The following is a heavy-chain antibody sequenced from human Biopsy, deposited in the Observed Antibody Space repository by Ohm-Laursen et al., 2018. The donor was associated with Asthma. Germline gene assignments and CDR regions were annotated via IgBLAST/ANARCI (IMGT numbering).Heavy chain of an antibody. CDR2: IRVYNGNT. CDR3: ARAVDYSHYYGIDV. D-gene: IGHD3-10*01. V-gene: IGHV1-18*01. Sequence: ASVKVSCKTSGYTFNSAGITWVRQAPGQGLEWMGWIRVYNGNTKVAQKLQDRVTMITDTSTSTAYMELRSLRSDGTAVYFCARAVDYSHYYGIDVWGQGTTVTVS. J-gene: IGHJ6*02. CDR1: GYTFNSAG.